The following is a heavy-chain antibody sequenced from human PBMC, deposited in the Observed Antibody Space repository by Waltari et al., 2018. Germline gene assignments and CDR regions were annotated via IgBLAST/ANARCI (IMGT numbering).Heavy chain of an antibody. V-gene: IGHV3-23*01. D-gene: IGHD1-26*01. Sequence: EVQLLESGGGLVQPGGSLRLSCAASGFTFSSYAMSWVRQGPGKGLEWVSAISGSGGSTYDEASVNGRFTISRDNSKNTLYLQMNSLRAEDTAVYYCAKAVMGGDDYWGQGTLVTVSS. CDR2: ISGSGGST. CDR1: GFTFSSYA. J-gene: IGHJ4*02. CDR3: AKAVMGGDDY.